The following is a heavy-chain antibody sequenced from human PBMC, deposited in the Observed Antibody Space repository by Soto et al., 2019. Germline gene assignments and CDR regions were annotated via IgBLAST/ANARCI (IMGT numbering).Heavy chain of an antibody. CDR2: IYYSGST. CDR3: AATYSISWYNYFDY. D-gene: IGHD6-13*01. J-gene: IGHJ4*02. CDR1: GVSISSSIYY. Sequence: SETLSLTCIVSGVSISSSIYYWGWIRQPPGKGLEWIGSIYYSGSTYYNPSLKSRVTVSVDTSKKQFYLKLSSMTAADTAVYYCAATYSISWYNYFDYWGQGTLVTVSS. V-gene: IGHV4-39*01.